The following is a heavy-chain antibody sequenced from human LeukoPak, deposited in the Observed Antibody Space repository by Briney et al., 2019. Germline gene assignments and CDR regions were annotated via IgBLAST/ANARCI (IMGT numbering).Heavy chain of an antibody. CDR1: GFTFSSYS. D-gene: IGHD6-13*01. V-gene: IGHV3-21*01. CDR3: ARDSGHSSWYYFDY. CDR2: ISSSSSYI. Sequence: PGGSLRLSCAASGFTFSSYSMNWVRQAPGKGLEWVSSISSSSSYIYYADSVKGRFTISRDNAKNSLYLQMNSLRAEDTAVYYCARDSGHSSWYYFDYWGQGTLVTVSS. J-gene: IGHJ4*02.